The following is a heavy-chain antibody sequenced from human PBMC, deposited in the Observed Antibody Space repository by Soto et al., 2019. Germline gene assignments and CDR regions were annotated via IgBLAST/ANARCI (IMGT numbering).Heavy chain of an antibody. CDR3: ARLWELYYYGSGSGRYYGMDV. CDR2: IIPIFGTA. Sequence: ASVKVSCKASGGTFSSYAISWVRQAPGQGLEWMGGIIPIFGTANYAQKFQGRVTITADESTSTAYMELSSLRSEDTAVYYCARLWELYYYGSGSGRYYGMDVWGQGTTVTVSS. D-gene: IGHD3-10*01. J-gene: IGHJ6*02. V-gene: IGHV1-69*13. CDR1: GGTFSSYA.